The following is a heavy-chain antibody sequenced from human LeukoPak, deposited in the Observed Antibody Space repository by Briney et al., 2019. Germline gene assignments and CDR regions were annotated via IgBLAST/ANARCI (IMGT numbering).Heavy chain of an antibody. Sequence: SETLSLTCTVSGGSISSYYWSWIRQPPGKGLEWIGYIYYSGSTNYNPSLKSRVTISVDTSKNQFSLKLSSVTAADTAVYYCAKDAVFPLIVVVEDDYWGQGTLVTVSS. V-gene: IGHV4-59*12. J-gene: IGHJ4*02. CDR2: IYYSGST. D-gene: IGHD3-22*01. CDR1: GGSISSYY. CDR3: AKDAVFPLIVVVEDDY.